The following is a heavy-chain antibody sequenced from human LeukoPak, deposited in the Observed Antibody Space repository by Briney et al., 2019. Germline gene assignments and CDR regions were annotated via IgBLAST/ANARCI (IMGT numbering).Heavy chain of an antibody. CDR1: GFTFSSYW. J-gene: IGHJ3*02. V-gene: IGHV3-7*01. D-gene: IGHD1-26*01. CDR3: ARVMIVGSTPHDAFDI. CDR2: IKQDGSEK. Sequence: PGGSLRLSCAASGFTFSSYWMSWVRQAPGKGLEWVANIKQDGSEKYYVDSVKGRFTISRDNAKNSLYLQMNSLRAEDTAVYYCARVMIVGSTPHDAFDIWGQGTLVTVSS.